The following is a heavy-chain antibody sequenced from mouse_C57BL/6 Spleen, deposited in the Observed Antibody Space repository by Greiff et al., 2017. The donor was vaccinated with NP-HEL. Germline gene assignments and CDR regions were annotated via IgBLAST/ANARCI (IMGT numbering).Heavy chain of an antibody. CDR3: ARWGDYDVLYAMDY. J-gene: IGHJ4*01. CDR2: INPNNGGT. Sequence: VQLQQSGPELVKPGASVKISCKASGYTFTDYYMNWVKQSHGKSLEWIGDINPNNGGTSYNQKFKGKATLTVDKSSSTAYMELRSLTSEDSAVYYCARWGDYDVLYAMDYWGQGTSVTVSS. D-gene: IGHD2-4*01. V-gene: IGHV1-26*01. CDR1: GYTFTDYY.